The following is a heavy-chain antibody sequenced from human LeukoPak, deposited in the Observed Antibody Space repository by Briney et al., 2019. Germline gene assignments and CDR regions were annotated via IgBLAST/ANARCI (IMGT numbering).Heavy chain of an antibody. V-gene: IGHV4-59*08. D-gene: IGHD2-15*01. Sequence: SKTLSLTCTVPGGSISGNYWSWIRQPPGKGLDWIGDIPYSGSTHYNPSLKSRATISVDTSKNQFSLRLSSVTAADTAVYYCARHVEYCGGGSCYTLQIDYWGQGTLITVSS. CDR3: ARHVEYCGGGSCYTLQIDY. CDR1: GGSISGNY. CDR2: IPYSGST. J-gene: IGHJ4*02.